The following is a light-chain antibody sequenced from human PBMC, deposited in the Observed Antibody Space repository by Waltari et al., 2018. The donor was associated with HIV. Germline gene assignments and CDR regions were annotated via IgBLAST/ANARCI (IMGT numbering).Light chain of an antibody. V-gene: IGLV1-51*01. Sequence: QSVLTQQPPVSAAPGQKVTISCSGSSSHIGNNYVSSYQQLPGTAPKLIIYDNSKRPSGIPDRFAASKSGTSATLVITGLQIGDEADYFCGTWDNSLSAYVLFGGGTKLTVL. J-gene: IGLJ2*01. CDR3: GTWDNSLSAYVL. CDR1: SSHIGNNY. CDR2: DNS.